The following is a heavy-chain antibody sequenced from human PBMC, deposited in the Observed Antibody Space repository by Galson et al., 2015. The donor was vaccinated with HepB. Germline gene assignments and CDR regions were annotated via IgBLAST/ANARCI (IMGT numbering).Heavy chain of an antibody. Sequence: SLRLSCAASGFTFSHYEMNWVRQAPGKGLEWVSYISSSGSTVDYADSVKGRFTISRDNAKNSLYLQMNSLRAEDTAVYYCARDKPHYYYYYGMDVWGQGTTVTVSS. CDR2: ISSSGSTV. CDR3: ARDKPHYYYYYGMDV. J-gene: IGHJ6*02. CDR1: GFTFSHYE. V-gene: IGHV3-48*03.